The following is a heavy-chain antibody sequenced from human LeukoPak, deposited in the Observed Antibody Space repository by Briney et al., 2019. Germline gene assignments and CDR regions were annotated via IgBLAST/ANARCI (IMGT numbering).Heavy chain of an antibody. CDR2: IYYSGST. D-gene: IGHD3-3*01. Sequence: PSETLSLTSIVSGGSINSYYWSWIRQPPGKGLEWIGYIYYSGSTNYNPSLKSRVTISADTSKNQFSLKLSSVTAADTAVYYCARGVRFFHYGMDVWGTGTTVTVSS. CDR3: ARGVRFFHYGMDV. CDR1: GGSINSYY. V-gene: IGHV4-59*01. J-gene: IGHJ6*04.